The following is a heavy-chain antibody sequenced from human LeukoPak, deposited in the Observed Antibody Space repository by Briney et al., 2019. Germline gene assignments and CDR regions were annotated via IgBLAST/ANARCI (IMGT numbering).Heavy chain of an antibody. CDR1: GFTFSSYS. CDR3: ARGGTTVTENDY. D-gene: IGHD4-17*01. Sequence: GGSLRLSCAASGFTFSSYSMNWVRQAPGKGLEWVSSISSSSSYIYYADSVKSRFTISRDNAKNSLYLQMNSLRAEDTAVYYCARGGTTVTENDYWGQGTLVTVSS. V-gene: IGHV3-21*01. J-gene: IGHJ4*02. CDR2: ISSSSSYI.